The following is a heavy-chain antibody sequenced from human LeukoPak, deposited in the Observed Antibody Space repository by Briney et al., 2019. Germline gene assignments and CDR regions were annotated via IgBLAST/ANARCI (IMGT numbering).Heavy chain of an antibody. CDR2: IKQDGSEK. CDR3: ARIYSTMIVVVTGEYYFDY. V-gene: IGHV3-7*01. D-gene: IGHD3-22*01. J-gene: IGHJ4*02. CDR1: GFTFSSYW. Sequence: AGGSLRLSCAASGFTFSSYWMSWVRQAPGKGLEWVANIKQDGSEKYYVDSVKGRFTISRDNAKNSLYLQMNSLRAEDTAVYYCARIYSTMIVVVTGEYYFDYWGQGTLVTVSS.